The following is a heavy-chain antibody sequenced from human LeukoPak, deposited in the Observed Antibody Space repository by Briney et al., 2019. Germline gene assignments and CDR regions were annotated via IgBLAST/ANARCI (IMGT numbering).Heavy chain of an antibody. Sequence: GGTLRLSCAASGFTFSSYGMSWVRQAPGKGLEWVSYISSSGSTIYYADSVKGRFTISRDNAKNSLYLQMNSLRAEDTAVYYCAREKPKWELGESGYYMDVWGKGTTVTISS. CDR1: GFTFSSYG. CDR2: ISSSGSTI. V-gene: IGHV3-48*04. CDR3: AREKPKWELGESGYYMDV. D-gene: IGHD1-26*01. J-gene: IGHJ6*03.